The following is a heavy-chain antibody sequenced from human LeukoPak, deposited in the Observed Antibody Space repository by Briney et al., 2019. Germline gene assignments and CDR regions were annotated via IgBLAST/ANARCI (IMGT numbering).Heavy chain of an antibody. CDR2: IKSKTDGGTT. Sequence: GGSLRLSCAASGFTFSNYEMSWVRQAPGKGLEWVGRIKSKTDGGTTDYAAPVKGRFTISRDDSKNTLYLQMNSLKTEDTAVYYCTTMIVVAIAYDYWGQGTLVSVSS. CDR3: TTMIVVAIAYDY. D-gene: IGHD3-22*01. CDR1: GFTFSNYE. J-gene: IGHJ4*02. V-gene: IGHV3-15*01.